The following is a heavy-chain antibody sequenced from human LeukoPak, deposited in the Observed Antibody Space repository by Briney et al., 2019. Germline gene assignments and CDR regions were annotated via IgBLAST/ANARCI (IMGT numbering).Heavy chain of an antibody. J-gene: IGHJ4*02. CDR2: IKEDGSEK. CDR1: GFSFSSYW. V-gene: IGHV3-7*01. D-gene: IGHD5-24*01. CDR3: ARDWGSTDGSSFRY. Sequence: GGSLRLYCAVSGFSFSSYWMSWVRQAPGKGLEWVANIKEDGSEKYYVDSVKGRFTISRDNAKNSLYLQMNRLRAEDTAVYYCARDWGSTDGSSFRYWGQGTLVTVSS.